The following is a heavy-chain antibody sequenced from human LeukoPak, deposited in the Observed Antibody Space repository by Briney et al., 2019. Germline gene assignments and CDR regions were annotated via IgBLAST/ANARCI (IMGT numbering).Heavy chain of an antibody. J-gene: IGHJ4*02. Sequence: PGGSLRLSCAASGFTFSSYAMHWVRQAPGKGLEWVAVISYDGSNKYYADSVKGRFTISRDNSKNTLYLQMNSLRAEDTAVYYCARDLMYYDFWRGQFDYWGQGTLVTVSS. CDR3: ARDLMYYDFWRGQFDY. CDR2: ISYDGSNK. D-gene: IGHD3-3*01. CDR1: GFTFSSYA. V-gene: IGHV3-30-3*01.